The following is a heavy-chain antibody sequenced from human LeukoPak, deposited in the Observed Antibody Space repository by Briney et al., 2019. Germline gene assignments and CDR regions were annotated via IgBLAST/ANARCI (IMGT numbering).Heavy chain of an antibody. CDR3: ARRRSSSARGAFDI. CDR2: INTNTGNP. CDR1: GYTFTSYA. D-gene: IGHD6-6*01. J-gene: IGHJ3*02. V-gene: IGHV7-4-1*02. Sequence: ASVKVSCKASGYTFTSYAMNWVRQAPGQGLEWMGWINTNTGNPTYAQGFTGRFVFSLDTSVGTAYLQISSLKAEDTAVYYCARRRSSSARGAFDIWGQGTMVTVSS.